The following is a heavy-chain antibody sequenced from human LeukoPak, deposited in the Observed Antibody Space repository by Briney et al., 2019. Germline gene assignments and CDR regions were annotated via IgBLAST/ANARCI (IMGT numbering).Heavy chain of an antibody. D-gene: IGHD1-26*01. CDR3: ARDRSGTYLDF. J-gene: IGHJ4*02. CDR1: GFTFSNYG. V-gene: IGHV3-66*01. Sequence: GRSLRLSCAASGFTFSNYGMHWVRQAPGKGLEWVAILHSGGGTDYADSVRGRFTISRDNSKDILYLQMNSLRAEDTAVYYCARDRSGTYLDFWGQGTLVTVSS. CDR2: LHSGGGT.